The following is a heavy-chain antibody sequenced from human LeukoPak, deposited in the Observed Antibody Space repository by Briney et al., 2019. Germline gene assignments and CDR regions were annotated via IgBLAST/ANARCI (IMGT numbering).Heavy chain of an antibody. J-gene: IGHJ4*02. V-gene: IGHV4-34*01. D-gene: IGHD3-10*01. Sequence: SGTLSLTCAAFGGSFNGYFYNWIRQPPGKGLEWIGEISHSGRTNYNPSLKSRVAISLDKSKNQFSLRLTSVTAADTAVYFCARGPRFGHPRFDSWDQGALVTVSS. CDR1: GGSFNGYF. CDR3: ARGPRFGHPRFDS. CDR2: ISHSGRT.